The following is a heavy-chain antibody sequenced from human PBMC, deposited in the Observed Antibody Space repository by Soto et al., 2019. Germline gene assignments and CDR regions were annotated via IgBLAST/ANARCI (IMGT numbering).Heavy chain of an antibody. CDR2: ISGSGSTI. D-gene: IGHD4-4*01. V-gene: IGHV3-48*02. J-gene: IGHJ4*02. CDR1: GFTFSSYN. Sequence: LSCVVSGFTFSSYNMNWVRQAPGKGLEWVTYISGSGSTIYYADSVKGRFTISRDNVKNSLYLQMNSLRDEDTAVYYCARSKYIDYWGQGTLVTVSS. CDR3: ARSKYIDY.